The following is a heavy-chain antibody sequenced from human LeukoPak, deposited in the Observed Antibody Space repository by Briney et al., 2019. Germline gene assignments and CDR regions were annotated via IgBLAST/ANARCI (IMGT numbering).Heavy chain of an antibody. V-gene: IGHV4-34*01. D-gene: IGHD5-24*01. CDR2: IHPSGIF. Sequence: PSETLSLTCAVYGGSCDDYYCSWIRQPPGKGLEWIGEIHPSGIFYHNPSLMSRVTISIDTSKSQFSLRLTSVTAADTAFYHCARGRDRSKTGDHWGQGSLVTVSS. CDR3: ARGRDRSKTGDH. J-gene: IGHJ4*02. CDR1: GGSCDDYY.